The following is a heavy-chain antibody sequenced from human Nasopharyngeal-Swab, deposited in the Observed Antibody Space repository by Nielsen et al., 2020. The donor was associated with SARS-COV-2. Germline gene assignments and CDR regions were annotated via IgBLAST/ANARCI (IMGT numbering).Heavy chain of an antibody. D-gene: IGHD7-27*01. J-gene: IGHJ4*02. Sequence: GESLKISCAASGFTFSGSTMYWVRQASGKGLEWVGHIRSRANSYATTYAASVKGRFTISRDDSKNTAYLQMNSLITEDTAVYYCARLANWEEATDYWGQGTLVTVSS. CDR3: ARLANWEEATDY. V-gene: IGHV3-73*01. CDR1: GFTFSGST. CDR2: IRSRANSYAT.